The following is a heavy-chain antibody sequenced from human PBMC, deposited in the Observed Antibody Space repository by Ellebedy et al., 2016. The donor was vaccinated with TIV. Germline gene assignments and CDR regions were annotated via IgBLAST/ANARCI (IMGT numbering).Heavy chain of an antibody. Sequence: SETLSLTCAVYGGSFSSYSWSWIRQPPGKGLEWIGYIYYSGSTHYNPSLKSRVTISVDTSKNQFSLKLSSVTAAGTAVYYCARHLNDFWSGYSYYYYGMDVWGQGTTVTVSS. CDR2: IYYSGST. CDR3: ARHLNDFWSGYSYYYYGMDV. J-gene: IGHJ6*02. CDR1: GGSFSSYS. D-gene: IGHD3-3*01. V-gene: IGHV4-59*08.